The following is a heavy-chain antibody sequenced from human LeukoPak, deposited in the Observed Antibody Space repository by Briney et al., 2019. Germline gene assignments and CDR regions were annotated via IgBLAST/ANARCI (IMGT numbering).Heavy chain of an antibody. CDR3: AKWPTYYYESSGYYYFDY. D-gene: IGHD3-22*01. CDR2: IYYSGST. J-gene: IGHJ4*02. CDR1: GGSISSNY. Sequence: SETLSLTCTVSGGSISSNYWSWIRQPPGKGLEWIGYIYYSGSTNYNPSLKSRVTISVDTSKNQFSLKLSSVTAADTAVYYCAKWPTYYYESSGYYYFDYWGQGTLVTVSS. V-gene: IGHV4-59*08.